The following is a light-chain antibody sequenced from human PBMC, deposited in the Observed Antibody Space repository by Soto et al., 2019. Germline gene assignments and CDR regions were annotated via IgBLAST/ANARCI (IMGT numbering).Light chain of an antibody. CDR3: CSYTTSRTRV. Sequence: QSVLTQPPSASGTPGQRVTISCSGSSSNIGSNYVYWYQQLPGTAPKLMIFDVSHRPSGVSNRFSGSKSGNTASLTISGLQADDEADYYCCSYTTSRTRVFGGGTKLT. CDR2: DVS. J-gene: IGLJ3*02. CDR1: SSNIGSNY. V-gene: IGLV1-47*02.